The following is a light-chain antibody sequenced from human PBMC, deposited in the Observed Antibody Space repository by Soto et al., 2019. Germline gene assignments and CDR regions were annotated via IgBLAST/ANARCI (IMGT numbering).Light chain of an antibody. J-gene: IGLJ1*01. CDR3: SSYTSTMTND. V-gene: IGLV2-14*03. CDR2: DVV. Sequence: QSALTQPASVSGSPGQSITISCTGTSSDVGGFTSVSWYQLRPGTAPKLILYDVVDRPSGVSYRFSGSKSGNTASLTISGLQAADEADNFCSSYTSTMTNDFGSGTKVTVL. CDR1: SSDVGGFTS.